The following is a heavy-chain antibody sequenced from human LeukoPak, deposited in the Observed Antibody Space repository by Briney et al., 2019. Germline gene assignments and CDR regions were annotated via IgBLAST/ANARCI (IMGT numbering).Heavy chain of an antibody. D-gene: IGHD1-1*01. Sequence: PGGSLRLSCAASGFTFSSYWIHWVRQAPGKGLMWVSRINTDGSTTTYADSVKGRFTISRDNAKNTLYLQMNSLRAEDTAVYYCAAQLLYRFDPWGQGTLVTVSS. J-gene: IGHJ5*02. CDR2: INTDGSTT. CDR3: AAQLLYRFDP. V-gene: IGHV3-74*01. CDR1: GFTFSSYW.